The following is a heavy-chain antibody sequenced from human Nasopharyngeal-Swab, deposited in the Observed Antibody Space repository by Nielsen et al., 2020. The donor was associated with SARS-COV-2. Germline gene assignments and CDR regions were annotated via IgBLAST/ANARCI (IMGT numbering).Heavy chain of an antibody. D-gene: IGHD1-26*01. J-gene: IGHJ3*02. Sequence: KVSCKGSGYSFTSYWIGWVRQMPGKGLEWMGIIYPGDSDTRYSPSFQGQVTISADKSISTAYLQWSSLKASDTAMYYCARREWELPRGNAFDIWGQGTIVTVSS. CDR2: IYPGDSDT. CDR1: GYSFTSYW. CDR3: ARREWELPRGNAFDI. V-gene: IGHV5-51*01.